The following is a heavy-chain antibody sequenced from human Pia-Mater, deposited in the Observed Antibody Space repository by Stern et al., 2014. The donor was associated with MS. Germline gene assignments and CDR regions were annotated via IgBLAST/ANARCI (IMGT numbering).Heavy chain of an antibody. V-gene: IGHV7-4-1*02. CDR1: GYTFTTYS. D-gene: IGHD6-19*01. Sequence: MQLVESVSELKKPGASVKVSCKDSGYTFTTYSLNWGRQAPGQGLEWIGWINTNTGSPTHAQGFTGCFVFFFNSSVSPTYLPTNNLRAEDTAIYYCTRVPNSSGWDYYWGQGTLVTVSS. J-gene: IGHJ4*02. CDR3: TRVPNSSGWDYY. CDR2: INTNTGSP.